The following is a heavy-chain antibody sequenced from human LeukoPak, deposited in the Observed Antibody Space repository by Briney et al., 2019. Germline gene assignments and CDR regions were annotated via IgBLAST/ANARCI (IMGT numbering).Heavy chain of an antibody. V-gene: IGHV1-18*01. D-gene: IGHD4-23*01. Sequence: ASVKVSCKASGYTFTSYGISWVRQAPGQGLEWMGWISAYNGNTNYAQKLQGRVTMTEDTSTDTAYMELSSLRSEDTAVYYCATPTPTVVDMGYFQHWGQGTLVTVSS. CDR2: ISAYNGNT. J-gene: IGHJ1*01. CDR1: GYTFTSYG. CDR3: ATPTPTVVDMGYFQH.